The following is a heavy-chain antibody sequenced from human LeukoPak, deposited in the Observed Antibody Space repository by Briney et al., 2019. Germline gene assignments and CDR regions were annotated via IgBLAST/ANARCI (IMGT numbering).Heavy chain of an antibody. CDR2: IKQDGSEK. Sequence: GGSLRLSCAASGFTFSSYWMSWVRQAPGKGLEWVANIKQDGSEKYYVDSVKGRFTISRDNAKNSLYLQMNSLRAEDTAVYYCARGSSGWYNYYYFYYMDVWGKGTTVTVSS. CDR3: ARGSSGWYNYYYFYYMDV. J-gene: IGHJ6*03. V-gene: IGHV3-7*01. D-gene: IGHD6-19*01. CDR1: GFTFSSYW.